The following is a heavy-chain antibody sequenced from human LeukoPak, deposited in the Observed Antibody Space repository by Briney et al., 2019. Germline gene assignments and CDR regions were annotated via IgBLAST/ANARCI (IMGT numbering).Heavy chain of an antibody. D-gene: IGHD3-16*01. Sequence: SETLSLTCAVYGGSFSGYYWSWIRQPPGKGLEWIGEINHSGSTNYNPSLKSRATISVDTSKNQFSLKLSSVTAADTAVYYCARGLRGRPGLDSWGQGTLVTVSS. CDR3: ARGLRGRPGLDS. CDR2: INHSGST. J-gene: IGHJ4*02. V-gene: IGHV4-34*01. CDR1: GGSFSGYY.